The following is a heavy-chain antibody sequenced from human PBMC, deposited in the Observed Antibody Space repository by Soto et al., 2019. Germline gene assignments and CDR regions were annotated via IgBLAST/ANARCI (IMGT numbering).Heavy chain of an antibody. D-gene: IGHD3-22*01. Sequence: ASVKVSCKTSGYTFTNYGVTWVRQAPGQGLEWMGWISTYNGNTNHIEKFQGRVTMTTDTSTSTAYLELRSLTSDDTAVYFCARFCSTNSCYYSNTPYFDYWGQGTLVIVSS. J-gene: IGHJ4*02. CDR2: ISTYNGNT. CDR3: ARFCSTNSCYYSNTPYFDY. CDR1: GYTFTNYG. V-gene: IGHV1-18*04.